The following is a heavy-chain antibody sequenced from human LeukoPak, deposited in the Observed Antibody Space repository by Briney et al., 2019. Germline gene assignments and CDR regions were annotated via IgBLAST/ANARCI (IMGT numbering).Heavy chain of an antibody. CDR3: ARGTNDILTGYYSRFDY. J-gene: IGHJ4*02. Sequence: PGVSLRLSCAASGFTVSSNYMSWVRQAPGNGLEWVSVLYSGGSTFYADSVKGRFTISRDNSKNTLYLQMNSLRAEDTAVYYCARGTNDILTGYYSRFDYWGQGTLVTVSS. V-gene: IGHV3-53*01. CDR2: LYSGGST. CDR1: GFTVSSNY. D-gene: IGHD3-9*01.